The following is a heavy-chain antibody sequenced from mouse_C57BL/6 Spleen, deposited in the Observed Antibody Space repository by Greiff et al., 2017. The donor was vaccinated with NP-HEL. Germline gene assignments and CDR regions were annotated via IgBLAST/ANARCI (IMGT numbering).Heavy chain of an antibody. V-gene: IGHV1-76*01. D-gene: IGHD2-4*01. CDR1: GYTFTDYY. CDR2: IYPGSGNT. J-gene: IGHJ3*01. CDR3: AWDYDGRFAY. Sequence: QVQLQQSGAELVRPGASVKLSCKASGYTFTDYYINWVKQRPGQGLEWIARIYPGSGNTYYNEKFKGKATLTAEKSSSTAYMQLSSLTSEDSAVYFCAWDYDGRFAYWGQGTLVTVSA.